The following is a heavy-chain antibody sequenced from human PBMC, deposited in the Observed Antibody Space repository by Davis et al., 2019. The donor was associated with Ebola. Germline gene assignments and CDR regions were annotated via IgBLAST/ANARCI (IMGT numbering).Heavy chain of an antibody. V-gene: IGHV3-23*01. J-gene: IGHJ6*04. D-gene: IGHD3-3*01. CDR2: ITGRGDNT. Sequence: GESLKISCAASGFTFSSYAMSWVHQAPGKRLEWVSTITGRGDNTYYADSVKGRFTISRDNSKKTLYLQMNSLRAEDTAVYYCAKSGLSFGVVKYHYGMDVWGKGTTVTVSS. CDR1: GFTFSSYA. CDR3: AKSGLSFGVVKYHYGMDV.